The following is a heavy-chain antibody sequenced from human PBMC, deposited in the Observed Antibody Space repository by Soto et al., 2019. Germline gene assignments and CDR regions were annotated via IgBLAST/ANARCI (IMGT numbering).Heavy chain of an antibody. J-gene: IGHJ4*02. V-gene: IGHV1-46*01. Sequence: ASVKVSCKASGYTFTSYYMRWVRQAPGQGLEWMGIINPSGGSTSYAQKFQGRVTMTRDTSTSTVYMELSSLRSEDTAVYYCARAPYYYDSSGSFFDYWGQGTLVTVSS. CDR3: ARAPYYYDSSGSFFDY. CDR2: INPSGGST. D-gene: IGHD3-22*01. CDR1: GYTFTSYY.